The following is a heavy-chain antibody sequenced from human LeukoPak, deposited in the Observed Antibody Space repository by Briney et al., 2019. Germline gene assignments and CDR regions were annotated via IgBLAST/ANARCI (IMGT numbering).Heavy chain of an antibody. CDR1: GFIFSNYA. CDR2: MGDSDASA. Sequence: GGSLRLSCAASGFIFSNYAMSWVRQAPGKGLEWVSVMGDSDASAFYVDSVKARFTISRDNSKNTLSLQMDSLRAEDTAVYYCAKDNQYSSGWYTESYYYYYMDVWGKGTTVTVSS. D-gene: IGHD6-19*01. V-gene: IGHV3-23*01. CDR3: AKDNQYSSGWYTESYYYYYMDV. J-gene: IGHJ6*03.